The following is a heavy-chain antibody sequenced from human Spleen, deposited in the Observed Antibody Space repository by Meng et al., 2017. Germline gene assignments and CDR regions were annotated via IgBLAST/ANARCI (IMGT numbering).Heavy chain of an antibody. V-gene: IGHV3-23*01. Sequence: GGSLRLSCAGPESIFSYSWMSWLRQTPGKGLESVSTISTSSGTTTYGDSVKGRFTISRDNFKNTLYLQMNSLRAEDTAVYYCARLLVQLNLGRAFDVWGQGTMVTVSS. CDR2: ISTSSGTT. CDR1: ESIFSYSW. CDR3: ARLLVQLNLGRAFDV. J-gene: IGHJ3*01. D-gene: IGHD6-6*01.